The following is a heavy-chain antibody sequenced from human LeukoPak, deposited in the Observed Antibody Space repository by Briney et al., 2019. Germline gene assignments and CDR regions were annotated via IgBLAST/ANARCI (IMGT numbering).Heavy chain of an antibody. D-gene: IGHD5-12*01. CDR3: ARHVVDDYSGYRFDP. V-gene: IGHV5-10-1*01. CDR1: GYSFTSYW. J-gene: IGHJ5*02. CDR2: IDPSDSYT. Sequence: PGESLKISCKGSGYSFTSYWISWVRQMPGKGLEWMGRIDPSDSYTNYSPSFQGHVTISADKSISTAYLQWSSLKASDTAMYYCARHVVDDYSGYRFDPWGQGTLVTVSS.